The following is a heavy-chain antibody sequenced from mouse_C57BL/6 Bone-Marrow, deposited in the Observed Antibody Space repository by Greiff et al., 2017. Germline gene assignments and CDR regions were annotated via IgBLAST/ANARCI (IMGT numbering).Heavy chain of an antibody. CDR3: ARDRERGESFDY. CDR1: GFTFSSYA. J-gene: IGHJ2*01. Sequence: EVKLVESGGGLVKPGGSLKLSCAASGFTFSSYAMSWVRQTPEKRLEWVATISDGGSYTYYPDNVKGRFTISRDNAKNNRYLQMSHLKSEDTAMYYCARDRERGESFDYWGQGTTLTVSS. CDR2: ISDGGSYT. D-gene: IGHD3-1*01. V-gene: IGHV5-4*01.